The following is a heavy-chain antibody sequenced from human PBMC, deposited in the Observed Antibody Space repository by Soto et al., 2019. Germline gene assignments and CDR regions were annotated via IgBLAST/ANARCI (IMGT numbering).Heavy chain of an antibody. D-gene: IGHD2-21*01. V-gene: IGHV1-58*02. CDR2: IVVATGKT. Sequence: SVKVSCKASGFTFSSSAIQWVRQARGQPLECLGWIVVATGKTDYTHNLQTRVTITRDKSTNTAYLELRGLRSDDPPVYYCAATFVSGSYDFGGNPWWGQGTMLTVSS. J-gene: IGHJ4*02. CDR1: GFTFSSSA. CDR3: AATFVSGSYDFGGNPW.